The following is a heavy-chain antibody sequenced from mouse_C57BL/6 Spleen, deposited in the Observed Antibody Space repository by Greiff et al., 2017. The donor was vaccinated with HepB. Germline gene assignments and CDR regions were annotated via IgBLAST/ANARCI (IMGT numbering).Heavy chain of an antibody. D-gene: IGHD1-1*01. CDR1: GYSFTGYY. V-gene: IGHV1-42*01. CDR3: ARSGYCYGSSYEGWYFDV. J-gene: IGHJ1*03. Sequence: VQLQQSGPELVKPGASVKISCKASGYSFTGYYMNWVKQSPEKSLEWIGEINPSTGGTTYNQKFKAKATLTVDKSSSTAYMQLKSLTSEDSAVYYCARSGYCYGSSYEGWYFDVWGTGTTVTVSS. CDR2: INPSTGGT.